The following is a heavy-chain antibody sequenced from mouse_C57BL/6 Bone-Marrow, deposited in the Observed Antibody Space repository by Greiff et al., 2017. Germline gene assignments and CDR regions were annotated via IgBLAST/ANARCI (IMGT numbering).Heavy chain of an antibody. CDR2: IYPRSGNT. CDR1: GYTFTSYG. D-gene: IGHD4-1*01. V-gene: IGHV1-81*01. CDR3: ARENWPYAMDY. Sequence: VQLQQSGAELARPGASVKLSCKASGYTFTSYGISWVKQSTGQGLEWIGEIYPRSGNTYYNEKFKGKATLTADKSSSTAYMELRSLTSEDSAVYFCARENWPYAMDYWGQGTSVTVSS. J-gene: IGHJ4*01.